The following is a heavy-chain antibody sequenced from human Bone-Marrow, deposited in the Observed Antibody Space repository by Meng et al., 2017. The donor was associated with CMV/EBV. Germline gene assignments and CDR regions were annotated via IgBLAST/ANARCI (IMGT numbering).Heavy chain of an antibody. CDR2: INSSGGST. V-gene: IGHV1-46*01. D-gene: IGHD5-24*01. Sequence: ASVKVSCKASGYTFTSYYMHWVRQAPGQGLEWMGIINSSGGSTTYGQKFKGRVTMTRDTSTNTVYMELSSLRSEDTAVYYCARGGTRDGYRDNYFDYWGQGMLVTVSS. J-gene: IGHJ4*02. CDR1: GYTFTSYY. CDR3: ARGGTRDGYRDNYFDY.